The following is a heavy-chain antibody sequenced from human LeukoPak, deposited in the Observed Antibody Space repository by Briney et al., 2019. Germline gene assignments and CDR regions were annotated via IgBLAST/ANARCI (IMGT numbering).Heavy chain of an antibody. CDR1: GFTFSSYS. J-gene: IGHJ4*02. CDR2: ISSSSSYI. CDR3: ARVGYYYDSSGTEDY. Sequence: GGSLRLSCAASGFTFSSYSMNWVRQAPGKGLEWVSSISSSSSYIYYADSVKGRFTISRDNTKNSLYLQMNSLRADDTAAYYCARVGYYYDSSGTEDYWGQGTLVTVSS. D-gene: IGHD3-22*01. V-gene: IGHV3-21*01.